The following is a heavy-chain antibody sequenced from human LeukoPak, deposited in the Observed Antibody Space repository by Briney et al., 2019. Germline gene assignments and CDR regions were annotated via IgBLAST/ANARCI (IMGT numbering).Heavy chain of an antibody. Sequence: ASVKVSCKASGYTFTSYDINWVRQATGQGLEWMGWVNPNSGNTGYAQKFQGRVTMTRNTSISTAYMELSSLRSEDTAVYYCARAKWLRLGGLNYYFDYWGQGTLVTVSS. J-gene: IGHJ4*02. CDR2: VNPNSGNT. V-gene: IGHV1-8*01. CDR3: ARAKWLRLGGLNYYFDY. CDR1: GYTFTSYD. D-gene: IGHD5-12*01.